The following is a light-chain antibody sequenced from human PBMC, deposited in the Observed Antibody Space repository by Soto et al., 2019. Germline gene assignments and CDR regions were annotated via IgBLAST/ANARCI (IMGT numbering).Light chain of an antibody. CDR1: QSVSSSY. J-gene: IGKJ1*01. V-gene: IGKV3-20*01. CDR2: GAS. Sequence: DIVLTQSPGTLSLSPGERATLSCRASQSVSSSYLAWYQQKPGQAPRLLIYGASSRATGIPDRFSGSGSGTDFTLTISRLEPEDFAVYYCQQYGSSPRTFGQGTKVAIK. CDR3: QQYGSSPRT.